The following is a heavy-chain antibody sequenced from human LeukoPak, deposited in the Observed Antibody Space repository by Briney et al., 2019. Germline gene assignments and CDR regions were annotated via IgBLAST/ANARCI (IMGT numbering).Heavy chain of an antibody. Sequence: SETLSLTCTVSGGSISSSSYYWGWIRQPPGKGLEWIGSIYYSGSTYYNPSLKSRVTISVDTSKNQFSLKLSSVTAADTAVYYCARLRGSLFAGPDYWGQGTLVTVSS. J-gene: IGHJ4*02. V-gene: IGHV4-39*01. CDR1: GGSISSSSYY. D-gene: IGHD6-13*01. CDR3: ARLRGSLFAGPDY. CDR2: IYYSGST.